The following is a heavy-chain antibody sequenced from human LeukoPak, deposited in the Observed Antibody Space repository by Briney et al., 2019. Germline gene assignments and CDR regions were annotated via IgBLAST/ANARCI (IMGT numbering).Heavy chain of an antibody. CDR1: GFTFSSYA. J-gene: IGHJ5*02. Sequence: GGSLRLSCAASGFTFSSYAMSWVRQAPGKGLEWVSAISGTGGRTYYADSVEGRFTISRDNSKNTLYLQMNSLRAEDTAVYYCANEPASSGWFDPWGQGTLVAVSS. CDR2: ISGTGGRT. D-gene: IGHD6-19*01. V-gene: IGHV3-23*01. CDR3: ANEPASSGWFDP.